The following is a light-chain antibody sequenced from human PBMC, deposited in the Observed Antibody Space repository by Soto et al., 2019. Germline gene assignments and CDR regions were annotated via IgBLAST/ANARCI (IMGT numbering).Light chain of an antibody. J-gene: IGLJ3*02. CDR3: QVWDSSSDHGV. V-gene: IGLV3-21*02. CDR1: NIGSKS. Sequence: SSELTQPPSVSVAPGQTARITCGGTNIGSKSVHWYQQKPGQAPVLVVYDDSDRPSGIPERCSGSKSGNTATLTISRVEAGDEADVYCQVWDSSSDHGVFGGGTKLTVL. CDR2: DDS.